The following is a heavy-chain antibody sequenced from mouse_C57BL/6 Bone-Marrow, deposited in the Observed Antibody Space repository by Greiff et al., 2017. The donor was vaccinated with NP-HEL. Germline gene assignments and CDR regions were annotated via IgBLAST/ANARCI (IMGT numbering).Heavy chain of an antibody. Sequence: QVQLQQSGAELVRPGTSVKMSCKASGYTFTNYWIGWAKQRPGHGLEWIGDIYPGGGYTNYNEKFKGKATLTADKSSSTAYMQFSSLTSEDSAIYYCARERVITTVVATGDWYFDVWGTGTTVTVSS. CDR3: ARERVITTVVATGDWYFDV. J-gene: IGHJ1*03. CDR2: IYPGGGYT. CDR1: GYTFTNYW. V-gene: IGHV1-63*01. D-gene: IGHD1-1*01.